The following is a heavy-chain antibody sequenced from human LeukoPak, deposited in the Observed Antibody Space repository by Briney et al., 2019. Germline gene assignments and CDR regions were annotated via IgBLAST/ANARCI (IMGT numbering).Heavy chain of an antibody. CDR1: GYTFTSYG. D-gene: IGHD2-2*01. CDR3: ARDRVGYCSSTSCYGEQFDP. Sequence: SVKVSCKASGYTFTSYGISWVRQAPGQGLEWMGGIIPIFGTANYAQKFQGRVTITADESTCTAYMELSSLRSEDTAVYYCARDRVGYCSSTSCYGEQFDPWGQGTLVTVSS. CDR2: IIPIFGTA. V-gene: IGHV1-69*13. J-gene: IGHJ5*02.